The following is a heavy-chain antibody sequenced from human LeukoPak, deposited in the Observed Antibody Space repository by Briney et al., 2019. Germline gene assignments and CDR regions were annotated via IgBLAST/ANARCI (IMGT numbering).Heavy chain of an antibody. D-gene: IGHD5-18*01. CDR3: ARVELWLNYYYYMDV. CDR1: GFTFSRYS. Sequence: GGSLRLSCAASGFTFSRYSMNWVRQAPGKGLECVSSISSSSSYIYYSDSVTGRFTISRDNAKNSLYLQMNSLRAEDTAVYYCARVELWLNYYYYMDVWGKGTTVTVSS. CDR2: ISSSSSYI. V-gene: IGHV3-21*01. J-gene: IGHJ6*03.